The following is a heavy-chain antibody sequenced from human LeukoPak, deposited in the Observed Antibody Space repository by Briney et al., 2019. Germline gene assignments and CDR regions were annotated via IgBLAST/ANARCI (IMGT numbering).Heavy chain of an antibody. J-gene: IGHJ6*02. CDR2: IYYSGST. Sequence: SETLSLTCTVSGGSISSYYWSWIWQPPGKGLEWIGYIYYSGSTNYNPSLKSRVTISVDTSKYQFSLKLSSVTAADTAVYYCASHNSGVSYYYYGMDVWGQGTTVTVSS. D-gene: IGHD4-23*01. CDR3: ASHNSGVSYYYYGMDV. CDR1: GGSISSYY. V-gene: IGHV4-59*01.